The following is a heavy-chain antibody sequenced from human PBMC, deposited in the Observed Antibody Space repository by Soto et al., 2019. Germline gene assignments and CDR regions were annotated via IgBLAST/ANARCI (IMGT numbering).Heavy chain of an antibody. CDR1: GFTFSSHW. D-gene: IGHD3-10*01. V-gene: IGHV3-74*01. Sequence: EVQLVESGGVLVQPGGSLRLSCAASGFTFSSHWMHWVRQAPGKGLVWVSRINSDGSRINYADSVKGRLTISRDNAKNTVYLQTNSLRAEDTAVYICARGASGRYYMDVWGKGTTVTVSS. J-gene: IGHJ6*03. CDR2: INSDGSRI. CDR3: ARGASGRYYMDV.